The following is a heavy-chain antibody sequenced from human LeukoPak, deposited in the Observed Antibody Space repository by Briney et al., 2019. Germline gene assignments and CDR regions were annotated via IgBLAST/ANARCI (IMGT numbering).Heavy chain of an antibody. D-gene: IGHD6-19*01. CDR3: ASDDSSGWYYAFDI. J-gene: IGHJ3*02. CDR2: INPSGGST. CDR1: GYAFTSYY. V-gene: IGHV1-46*01. Sequence: ASVKVSCKASGYAFTSYYMHWARQAPGQGLEWMGIINPSGGSTSYAQKFQGRVTMTRDTSTSTVYMELSSLRSEDTAVYYCASDDSSGWYYAFDIWGQGTMVTVSS.